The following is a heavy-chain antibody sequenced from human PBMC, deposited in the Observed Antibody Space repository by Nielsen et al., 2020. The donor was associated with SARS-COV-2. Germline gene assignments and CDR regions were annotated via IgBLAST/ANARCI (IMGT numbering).Heavy chain of an antibody. V-gene: IGHV3-33*06. J-gene: IGHJ5*02. Sequence: WIRQPPGKGLEWVAVIWYDGSNKYYADSVKGRFTISRDNSKNTLYLQMNSLRAEDTAVYYCAKGGRIVATISKYNWFDPWGQGTLVTVSS. CDR3: AKGGRIVATISKYNWFDP. CDR2: IWYDGSNK. D-gene: IGHD5-12*01.